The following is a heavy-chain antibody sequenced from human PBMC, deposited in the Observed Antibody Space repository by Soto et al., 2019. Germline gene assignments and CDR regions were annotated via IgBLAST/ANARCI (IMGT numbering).Heavy chain of an antibody. CDR1: GYTFTSYA. D-gene: IGHD2-21*02. CDR2: INAGNGNT. V-gene: IGHV1-3*05. CDR3: ARSNVVVTALDY. J-gene: IGHJ4*02. Sequence: QVQLVQSGAEEKKPGASVKVSCKASGYTFTSYAMHWVRQAPGQRLEWMGWINAGNGNTKYSQKFQGRVTITRDTSASTAYMGLSSLRSEEKGVYFFARSNVVVTALDYWGQGTLVTVSS.